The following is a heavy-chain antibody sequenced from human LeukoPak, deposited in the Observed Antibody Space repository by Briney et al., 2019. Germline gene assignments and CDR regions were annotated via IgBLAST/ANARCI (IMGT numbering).Heavy chain of an antibody. CDR2: IKSDASTI. Sequence: GGSLRLSCAASGFTFSSYWMHWVRQAPGKGLVWVSHIKSDASTITYADSVKGRFTISRDNAKNTLYLQMNSLRAEDTAVYYCARPSGPAAFGIWGQGTMVTVSS. CDR3: ARPSGPAAFGI. J-gene: IGHJ3*02. CDR1: GFTFSSYW. V-gene: IGHV3-74*03.